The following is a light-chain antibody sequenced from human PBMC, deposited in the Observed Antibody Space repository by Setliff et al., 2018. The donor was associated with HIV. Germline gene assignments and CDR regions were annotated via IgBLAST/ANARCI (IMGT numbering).Light chain of an antibody. CDR2: EVS. J-gene: IGLJ3*02. CDR3: CLYAGSSTLV. CDR1: SSDVGSYKL. Sequence: SVLTQPASVSGSPGQSITISCTGTSSDVGSYKLVSWYQKHPGKAPKLMIYEVSKRPSGVSNRFSGSKSGNTASLTISGLQAEDEADYYCCLYAGSSTLVFGGGTQLTVL. V-gene: IGLV2-23*02.